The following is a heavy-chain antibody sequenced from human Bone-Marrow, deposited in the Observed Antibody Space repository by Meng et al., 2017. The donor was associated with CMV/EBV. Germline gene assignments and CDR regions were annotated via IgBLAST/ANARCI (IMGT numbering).Heavy chain of an antibody. CDR2: IIPIFGTA. V-gene: IGHV1-69*05. J-gene: IGHJ4*02. CDR1: GYTFTTYD. CDR3: AREVNWGGSYYYFDY. D-gene: IGHD1-26*01. Sequence: SVKVSCKASGYTFTTYDINWIRQAPGQGLEWMGGIIPIFGTANYAQKFQGRVTITTDESTSTAYMELSSLRSEDTAVYYCAREVNWGGSYYYFDYWGQGTLATVSS.